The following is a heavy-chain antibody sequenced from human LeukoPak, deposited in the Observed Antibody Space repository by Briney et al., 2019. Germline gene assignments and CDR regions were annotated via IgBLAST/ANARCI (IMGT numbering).Heavy chain of an antibody. CDR1: GYTFTSYG. J-gene: IGHJ6*03. CDR3: GLGGNSPHDYYYYYMDV. D-gene: IGHD4-23*01. Sequence: GASVKVSCKASGYTFTSYGISWVRQAPGQGLEWMGGIIPIFGTANYAQKFQGRVTITTDESTSTAYMELSGLRSEDTAVYYCGLGGNSPHDYYYYYMDVWGKGTTVTVSS. V-gene: IGHV1-69*05. CDR2: IIPIFGTA.